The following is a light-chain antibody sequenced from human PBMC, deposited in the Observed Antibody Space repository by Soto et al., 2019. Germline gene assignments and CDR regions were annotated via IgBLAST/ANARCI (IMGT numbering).Light chain of an antibody. CDR3: LQDYSYPRT. CDR2: AAA. Sequence: AIQMTQSPSSLSASVGDRVTITCRASQDIRNDLGWYQQKPGKAPKVLIYAAATLHSGVPSRFSGSGSGTDFTITISSLQTEDVATYFCLQDYSYPRTFGQGTKLEIK. CDR1: QDIRND. J-gene: IGKJ2*01. V-gene: IGKV1-6*01.